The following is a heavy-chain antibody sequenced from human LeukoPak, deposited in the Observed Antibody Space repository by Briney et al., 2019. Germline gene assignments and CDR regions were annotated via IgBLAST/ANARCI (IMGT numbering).Heavy chain of an antibody. CDR1: GFTFSNHW. J-gene: IGHJ6*02. CDR3: AKGRYYYYGMDV. CDR2: IKGDGTRK. V-gene: IGHV3-7*03. Sequence: GGSLRLSCAASGFTFSNHWMTWVRQAPGKGLEWLANIKGDGTRKNYVDSVKGRFTISRDNAKNSLYLQMNSLRAEDTAVYYCAKGRYYYYGMDVWGQGTTVTVSS.